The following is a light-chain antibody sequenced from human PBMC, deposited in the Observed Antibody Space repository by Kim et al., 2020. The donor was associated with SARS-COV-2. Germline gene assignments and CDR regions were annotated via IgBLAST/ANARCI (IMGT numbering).Light chain of an antibody. Sequence: VALGQLVRITCQGDSLRSYYATWYQQKPGQAPLLVIYGNNNRPSGIPDRFSGSSSGNTASLTITGTQAGDEAYYYCNSRNSNDNVVFGGGTQLTVL. CDR3: NSRNSNDNVV. J-gene: IGLJ2*01. CDR2: GNN. CDR1: SLRSYY. V-gene: IGLV3-19*01.